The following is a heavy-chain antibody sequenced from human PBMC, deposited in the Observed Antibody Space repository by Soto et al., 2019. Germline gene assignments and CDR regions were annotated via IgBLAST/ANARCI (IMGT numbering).Heavy chain of an antibody. D-gene: IGHD6-19*01. V-gene: IGHV3-48*03. J-gene: IGHJ6*02. CDR2: ISESGTSM. CDR1: GFPFSRYE. CDR3: ARDQEVHDSRGHKIRAMDV. Sequence: GGSMRLSCAASGFPFSRYEMNWFRQAPGKGLEWISYISESGTSMYYADAVKGRFAISRDNAQNSLYLQMNSLRIEDTAVYYCARDQEVHDSRGHKIRAMDVWGQGTTVTVS.